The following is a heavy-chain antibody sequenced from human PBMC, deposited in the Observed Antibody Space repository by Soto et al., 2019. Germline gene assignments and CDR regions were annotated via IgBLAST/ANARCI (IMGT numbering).Heavy chain of an antibody. CDR3: ARRWEYFYMDV. J-gene: IGHJ6*03. D-gene: IGHD1-26*01. CDR2: INTDGTSP. CDR1: GFTFSSYW. Sequence: EVQLVESGGALVQPGGSLRLSCAASGFTFSSYWMHWVRQAPGKGLVWVSRINTDGTSPKYADSVKGRFTISRDNAKNTLYLQMNSLRDEDTAVYYCARRWEYFYMDVWGKGTTFTVSS. V-gene: IGHV3-74*03.